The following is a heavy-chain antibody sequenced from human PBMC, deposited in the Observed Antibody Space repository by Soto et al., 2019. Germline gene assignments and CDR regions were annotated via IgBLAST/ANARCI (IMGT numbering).Heavy chain of an antibody. J-gene: IGHJ6*02. CDR3: ARHDYGGNSWDYYYGMDV. CDR2: IYYSGST. CDR1: GGSISSGGYY. D-gene: IGHD4-17*01. V-gene: IGHV4-31*03. Sequence: PSETLSLTCTVSGGSISSGGYYWSWIRQHPGKGLEWIGYIYYSGSTYYNPSLKSRVTISVDTSKNQFSLKLSSVTAADTAVYYCARHDYGGNSWDYYYGMDVWGQGTMVTVSS.